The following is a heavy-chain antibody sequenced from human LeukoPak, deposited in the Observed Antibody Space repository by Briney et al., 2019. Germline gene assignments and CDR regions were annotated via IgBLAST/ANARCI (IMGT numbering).Heavy chain of an antibody. D-gene: IGHD3-10*01. CDR3: AKHVGSGSGWDYFDY. Sequence: GGSLRLSCAASGFTFSRYAMSWVRQAPGKGLEWVSVISDDSSFTYYADSMKGRFTISRDNSKNTLYLQMNSLRAEDTALYYCAKHVGSGSGWDYFDYWGQGTLVTVSS. CDR2: ISDDSSFT. V-gene: IGHV3-23*01. J-gene: IGHJ4*02. CDR1: GFTFSRYA.